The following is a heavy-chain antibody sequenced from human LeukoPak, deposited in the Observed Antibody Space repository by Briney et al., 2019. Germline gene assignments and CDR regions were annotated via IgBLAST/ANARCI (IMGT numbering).Heavy chain of an antibody. CDR1: GFTFSSYG. J-gene: IGHJ5*02. V-gene: IGHV3-30*03. CDR3: AREGGRAGIYSP. CDR2: ISYDGSNK. D-gene: IGHD5-24*01. Sequence: GGSLRLSCAASGFTFSSYGMHWVRQAPGKGLEWVAVISYDGSNKYYADSVKGRFTISRDNSKNTLYLQMNSLRAEDTAVYYCAREGGRAGIYSPWGQGTLVTVSS.